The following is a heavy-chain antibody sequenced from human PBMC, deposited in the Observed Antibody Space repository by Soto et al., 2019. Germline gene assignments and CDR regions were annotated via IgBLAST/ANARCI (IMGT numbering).Heavy chain of an antibody. J-gene: IGHJ4*02. Sequence: ASVKVSCKASGYTFTTYYIHWVRQAPGQGLEWMGMINPSSGGTNYAQKFQGRVTMTRDTSTSTVYMELSSLTSDDTAVYYCAREVGYGDFSAALLDWGQGTLVTVSS. V-gene: IGHV1-46*01. CDR1: GYTFTTYY. CDR2: INPSSGGT. D-gene: IGHD2-21*02. CDR3: AREVGYGDFSAALLD.